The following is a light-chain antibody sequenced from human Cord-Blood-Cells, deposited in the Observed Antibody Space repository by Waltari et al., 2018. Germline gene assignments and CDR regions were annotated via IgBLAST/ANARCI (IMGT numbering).Light chain of an antibody. CDR1: SSAVGGYHY. CDR2: EVS. V-gene: IGLV2-14*01. Sequence: QPALTPPAPVSGSPGQPITIPCTATSSAVGGYHYVAWYHQHPGKAPKLLINEVSNRPSGVSNRFSGSKSGNTASLTISGLQAEDEADYYCSSYTSSSTYVFGTGTKVTVL. J-gene: IGLJ1*01. CDR3: SSYTSSSTYV.